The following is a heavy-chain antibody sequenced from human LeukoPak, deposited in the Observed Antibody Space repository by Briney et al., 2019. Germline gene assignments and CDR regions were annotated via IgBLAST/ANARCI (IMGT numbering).Heavy chain of an antibody. D-gene: IGHD3-22*01. CDR1: GFTLSTYA. J-gene: IGHJ4*02. CDR3: AKGFTMIVVVITCFDY. CDR2: ISGSGGNT. V-gene: IGHV3-23*01. Sequence: GGSLRLSCAASGFTLSTYAMSWVRQAPGKGLEWVSIISGSGGNTYYADSVKGRFTISRDNSKNTLYLQMNSLRAEDTAVYYCAKGFTMIVVVITCFDYWGQGTLVTVSS.